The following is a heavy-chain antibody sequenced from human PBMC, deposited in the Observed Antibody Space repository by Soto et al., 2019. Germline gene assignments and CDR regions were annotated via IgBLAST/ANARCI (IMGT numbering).Heavy chain of an antibody. CDR2: IYHTGST. D-gene: IGHD3-10*01. CDR1: GDSVKSFF. V-gene: IGHV4-59*02. Sequence: SETLSLTCSVSGDSVKSFFWTWLRQPPGRRLEWLGYIYHTGSTEYNPSLNSRVTISIDTSKNQFSLKLTSVTAADTALYYCARDRGFRDEGQGLDFWGPGILVTVSS. J-gene: IGHJ4*02. CDR3: ARDRGFRDEGQGLDF.